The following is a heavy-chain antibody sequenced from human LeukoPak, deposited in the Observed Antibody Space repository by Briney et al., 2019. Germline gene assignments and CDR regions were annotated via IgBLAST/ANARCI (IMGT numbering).Heavy chain of an antibody. J-gene: IGHJ6*02. CDR1: GFTFSDYY. CDR2: ISSSSYT. V-gene: IGHV3-11*06. CDR3: VKDTALYCSSTSCYGDYYYGMDV. D-gene: IGHD2-2*01. Sequence: PGGSLRLSCAASGFTFSDYYMSWIRQAPGKGLEWVSYISSSSYTNYADSVKGRFTISRDNAKNTLYLQMSSLRAEDTAVYYCVKDTALYCSSTSCYGDYYYGMDVWGQGTTVTVSS.